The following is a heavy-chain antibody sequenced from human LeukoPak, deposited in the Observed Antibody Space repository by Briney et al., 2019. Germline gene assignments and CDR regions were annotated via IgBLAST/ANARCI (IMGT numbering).Heavy chain of an antibody. J-gene: IGHJ4*02. V-gene: IGHV3-7*01. CDR2: INQDGTEK. CDR1: GFSFTTYW. CDR3: AKLAKYFYGSETYFFFEH. Sequence: GGSLRLSCAASGFSFTTYWMGWVRQAPGKGLEWVANINQDGTEKYYVDSVKGRFTISRDNAKNSLYLQMNSLRVEDTAVYYCAKLAKYFYGSETYFFFEHWGQGTPVTASS. D-gene: IGHD3-10*01.